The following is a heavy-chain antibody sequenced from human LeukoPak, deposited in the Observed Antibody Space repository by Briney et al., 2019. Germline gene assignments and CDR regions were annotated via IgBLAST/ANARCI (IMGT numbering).Heavy chain of an antibody. J-gene: IGHJ2*01. CDR3: TRVPWVGELMYPEWYFDL. V-gene: IGHV3-49*04. CDR1: GFTFGDYA. CDR2: IRSETYGGST. Sequence: PGGSLRLSCTASGFTFGDYAMSWVRQAPGKGLEWVGFIRSETYGGSTVFAASVKGRFTISRDDSRSIAYLQMNSLKTEDTAVYSCTRVPWVGELMYPEWYFDLWGRGTLVAVSS. D-gene: IGHD3-10*01.